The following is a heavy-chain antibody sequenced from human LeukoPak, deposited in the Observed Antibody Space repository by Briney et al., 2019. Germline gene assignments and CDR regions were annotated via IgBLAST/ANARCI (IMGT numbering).Heavy chain of an antibody. D-gene: IGHD3-16*01. CDR1: GGTFSTYA. J-gene: IGHJ4*02. V-gene: IGHV1-69*04. Sequence: ASVKVSCKVSGGTFSTYAITWVRQARGHGLEWVGRIIPFRDMTNYAQRFQDRVTITADKSANTAYMELSSLSSEDTAVYYCARGPYDGTYYFDDWGQGTLVTVSS. CDR3: ARGPYDGTYYFDD. CDR2: IIPFRDMT.